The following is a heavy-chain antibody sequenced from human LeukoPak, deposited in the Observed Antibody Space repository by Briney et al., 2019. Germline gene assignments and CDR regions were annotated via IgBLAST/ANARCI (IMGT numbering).Heavy chain of an antibody. V-gene: IGHV3-23*01. CDR2: ISVSGGNT. CDR3: AKKRGSAYDPYDY. J-gene: IGHJ4*02. CDR1: GFTFSNYG. Sequence: QPGGSLRLSCAASGFTFSNYGMRWVRQAPGKGLEWISSISVSGGNTFYADSVKGRFTISRDNSQNTLFLQMNSLRAEDTAVYYCAKKRGSAYDPYDYWGQGTLVTVSS. D-gene: IGHD3-22*01.